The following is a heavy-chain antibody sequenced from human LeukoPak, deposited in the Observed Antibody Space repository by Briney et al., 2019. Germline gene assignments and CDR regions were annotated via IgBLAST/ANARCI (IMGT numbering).Heavy chain of an antibody. CDR3: ARVPNWRYYLDY. J-gene: IGHJ4*02. V-gene: IGHV1-46*01. Sequence: ASEKVSCKASGYTLSSYDMHWVRQAPGQGLEWMAIINPSGGGTDYARKFQGRVTVTRDTSTSTVYMELSSLTSEDTAVYYCARVPNWRYYLDYWGQGTPVTVSS. CDR1: GYTLSSYD. CDR2: INPSGGGT. D-gene: IGHD2-8*01.